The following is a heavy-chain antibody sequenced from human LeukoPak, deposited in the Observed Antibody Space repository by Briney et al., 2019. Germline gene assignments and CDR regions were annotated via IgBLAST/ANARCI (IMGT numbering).Heavy chain of an antibody. CDR2: IYPGDSDT. Sequence: GESLKISCKGSGYSFTSYWIGWVRQMPGKGLEWMGIIYPGDSDTRYSPSFQGQVTISADKSISTAYLQWSSLKASDTAMYYCARDRTTMIRGVTLPLNYFDSWGQGTLVTVSS. V-gene: IGHV5-51*01. J-gene: IGHJ4*02. D-gene: IGHD3-10*01. CDR3: ARDRTTMIRGVTLPLNYFDS. CDR1: GYSFTSYW.